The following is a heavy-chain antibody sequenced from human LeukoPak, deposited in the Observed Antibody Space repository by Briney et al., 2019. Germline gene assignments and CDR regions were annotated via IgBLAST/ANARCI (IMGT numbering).Heavy chain of an antibody. CDR2: INAGNGNT. D-gene: IGHD1-14*01. CDR1: GYTFTSYA. J-gene: IGHJ4*02. CDR3: AKPARTDYADY. Sequence: ASVKVSCKASGYTFTSYAMHWVRQAPGQRLEWMGWINAGNGNTKYSQEFQGRVTITRDTSASTAYMELSSLRADDTAVYYCAKPARTDYADYWGQGTLVTVSS. V-gene: IGHV1-3*01.